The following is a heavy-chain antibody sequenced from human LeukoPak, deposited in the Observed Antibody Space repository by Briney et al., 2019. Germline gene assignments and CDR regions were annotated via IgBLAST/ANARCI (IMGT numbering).Heavy chain of an antibody. CDR1: GFTVSSNY. J-gene: IGHJ4*02. D-gene: IGHD1-26*01. V-gene: IGHV3-53*04. Sequence: GGSLRLSCAASGFTVSSNYMSWVRQAPGKGLEWVSVIYSGGSTYYADSVKGRFTISRRNSKNTLYLQMNSLRAEDTAVYYCARADIVGALYYFDYWGQGTLVTVSS. CDR2: IYSGGST. CDR3: ARADIVGALYYFDY.